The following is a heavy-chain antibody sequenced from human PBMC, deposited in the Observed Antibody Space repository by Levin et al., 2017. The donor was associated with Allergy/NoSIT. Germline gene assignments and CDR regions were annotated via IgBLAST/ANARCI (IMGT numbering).Heavy chain of an antibody. CDR1: GFTFADYA. CDR2: ISWNSRNI. CDR3: AKVSTSNWHYYYPMDV. Sequence: GGSLRLSCAASGFTFADYAMHWVRQAPGKGLEWVAAISWNSRNIGYADSVKGRFTISRDNAKNSLYLQMNSLRPDDTAFYYCAKVSTSNWHYYYPMDVWGQGTTVTVSS. J-gene: IGHJ6*02. D-gene: IGHD6-13*01. V-gene: IGHV3-9*01.